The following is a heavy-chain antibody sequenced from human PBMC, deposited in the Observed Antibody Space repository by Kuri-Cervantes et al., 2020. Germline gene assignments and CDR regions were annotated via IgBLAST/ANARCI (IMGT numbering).Heavy chain of an antibody. J-gene: IGHJ4*02. Sequence: ASVKVSCKTSGYTFTNYGVSWVRQAPGQGLEWMGWINPNSGGTNYAQKFQGWVTMTRDTSISTAYMELSRLRSDDTAVYYCARRYLDGGADYWGQGTLVTVSS. D-gene: IGHD3/OR15-3a*01. V-gene: IGHV1-2*04. CDR2: INPNSGGT. CDR1: GYTFTNYG. CDR3: ARRYLDGGADY.